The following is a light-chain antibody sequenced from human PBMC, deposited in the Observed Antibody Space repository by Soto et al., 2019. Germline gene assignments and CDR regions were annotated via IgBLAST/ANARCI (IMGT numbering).Light chain of an antibody. CDR2: GNS. CDR3: QSYDSSLSGWV. J-gene: IGLJ3*02. CDR1: NSNIGAGYD. V-gene: IGLV1-40*01. Sequence: QAVVTQPPSVSGAPGQRVTISCTGYNSNIGAGYDVPWYQQLPGTAPKLLIYGNSNRPSGVPDRFSASKSGTSASLAITGLQAEDEADYYCQSYDSSLSGWVFGGGTKLTVL.